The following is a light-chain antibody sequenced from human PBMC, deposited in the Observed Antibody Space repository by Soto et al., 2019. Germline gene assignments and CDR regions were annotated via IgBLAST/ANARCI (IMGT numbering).Light chain of an antibody. CDR3: NSYTSSSTLV. Sequence: QSALTQRASVSGSPGQSITISCTGTSSDVGGYNFVSWYQQHPGKAPKLMLYNVYDRPSGISHRFSGSRSGNTASLTISGLQAEDEAHYYCNSYTSSSTLVFGGGTKLTVL. CDR1: SSDVGGYNF. CDR2: NVY. J-gene: IGLJ2*01. V-gene: IGLV2-14*03.